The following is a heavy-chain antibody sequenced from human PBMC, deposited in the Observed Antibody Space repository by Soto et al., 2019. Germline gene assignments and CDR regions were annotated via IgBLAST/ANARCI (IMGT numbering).Heavy chain of an antibody. V-gene: IGHV1-3*01. D-gene: IGHD6-13*01. CDR1: GYIFTRYA. J-gene: IGHJ4*02. Sequence: GPPVKVSCKASGYIFTRYAIHWVRQAPGQRPEWMGWINAANGNTKYSQMFQGRVTITRDRSASTSYMELSSLRFDDRAVYYCARNAPIIASADDPYYFAFWGQGTLVTVSS. CDR3: ARNAPIIASADDPYYFAF. CDR2: INAANGNT.